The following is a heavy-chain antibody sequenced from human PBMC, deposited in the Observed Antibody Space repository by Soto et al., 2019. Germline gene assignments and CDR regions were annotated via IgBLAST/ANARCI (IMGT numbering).Heavy chain of an antibody. J-gene: IGHJ1*01. CDR3: AKDLGVIEGCIAL. CDR2: ISHDGSNE. D-gene: IGHD3-16*01. Sequence: QVHRVVSGGGVVHPGRSLRLSCEASDLLFRRFVMHLVRQSPGKWLELVAVISHDGSNEYYADSVKGRFTISRDNSTNTLYLQMSSLRPEDTAVYYCAKDLGVIEGCIALWGQGTLGTFSS. CDR1: DLLFRRFV. V-gene: IGHV3-30*18.